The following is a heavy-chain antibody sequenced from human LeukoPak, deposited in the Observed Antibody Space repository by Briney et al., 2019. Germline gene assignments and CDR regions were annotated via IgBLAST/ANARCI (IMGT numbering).Heavy chain of an antibody. CDR1: GFTVSSNY. V-gene: IGHV3-53*01. D-gene: IGHD5-12*01. CDR2: IYSGGST. Sequence: GGSLRLSCAASGFTVSSNYMSWVRHAPGKGLEWVSVIYSGGSTYYADSVKGRFTISRDNSKNTLYLQMNSLRAEDTAVYYCARGLGVWWLRGPYNDYWGQGTLVTVSS. J-gene: IGHJ4*02. CDR3: ARGLGVWWLRGPYNDY.